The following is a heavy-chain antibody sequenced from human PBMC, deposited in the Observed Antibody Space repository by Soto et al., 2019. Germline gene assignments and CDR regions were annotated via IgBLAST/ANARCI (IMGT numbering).Heavy chain of an antibody. D-gene: IGHD3-22*01. CDR2: ISTDGVTT. J-gene: IGHJ4*02. CDR3: AKRAWRDSTRSSDY. Sequence: EVQLLESGGDLVHPGESLGLSCAASGFGFKSYDMTWVRQAPGKGLEWVSSISTDGVTTYYADSVKGRFTISRDNSKNILYLHMNSLRAEDSAVYHCAKRAWRDSTRSSDYWGQGTLVTVSS. CDR1: GFGFKSYD. V-gene: IGHV3-23*01.